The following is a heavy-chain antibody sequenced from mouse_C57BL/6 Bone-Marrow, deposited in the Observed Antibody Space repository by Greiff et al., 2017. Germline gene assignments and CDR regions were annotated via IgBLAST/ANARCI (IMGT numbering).Heavy chain of an antibody. CDR2: ISNLAYSI. CDR1: GFTFSDYG. CDR3: ARHIYYYAMDY. V-gene: IGHV5-15*01. Sequence: EVKLMESGGGLVQPGGSLKLSCAASGFTFSDYGMAWVRQAPRKGPEWVAFISNLAYSIYYADTVTGRFTISRENAKNTLYLEMSSLRSEDTAMYYCARHIYYYAMDYWGQGTSVTVSS. J-gene: IGHJ4*01.